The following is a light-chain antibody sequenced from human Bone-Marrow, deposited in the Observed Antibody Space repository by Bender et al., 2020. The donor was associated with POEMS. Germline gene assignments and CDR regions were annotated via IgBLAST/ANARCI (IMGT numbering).Light chain of an antibody. CDR2: EVT. V-gene: IGLV2-23*02. J-gene: IGLJ1*01. CDR3: CSYAGNYNYV. Sequence: QSALTQPASVSGSPGQSITISCTGSSTDVGSYNLVSWYQQHPGTAPKLVIFEVTKRPSGVSNRFSGSKSGNAASLTISGLRTEDEADYYCCSYAGNYNYVFGTGTKVTVL. CDR1: STDVGSYNL.